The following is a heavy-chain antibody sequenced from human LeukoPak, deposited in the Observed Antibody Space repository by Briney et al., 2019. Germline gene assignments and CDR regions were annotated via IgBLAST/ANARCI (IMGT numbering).Heavy chain of an antibody. V-gene: IGHV4-4*07. Sequence: SETLSLTCAVSGGSFSGYYWTWIRQPPGKGLEWIGRIYTSGSTNYNPSLKSRVTMSVDTSKNQFSLKLSSVTAADTAVYYCARNFRSGYSFDYWGQGTLVTVSS. J-gene: IGHJ4*02. D-gene: IGHD3-3*01. CDR1: GGSFSGYY. CDR2: IYTSGST. CDR3: ARNFRSGYSFDY.